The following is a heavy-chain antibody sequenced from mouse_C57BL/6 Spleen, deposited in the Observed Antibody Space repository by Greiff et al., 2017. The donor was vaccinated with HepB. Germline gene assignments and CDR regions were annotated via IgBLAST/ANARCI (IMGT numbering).Heavy chain of an antibody. CDR1: GYSFTGYY. CDR2: INPSTGGT. D-gene: IGHD1-1*01. CDR3: ATSYYGSEAY. Sequence: VQLKQSGPELVKPGASVKISCKASGYSFTGYYMNWVKQSPEKSLEWIGEINPSTGGTTYNQKFKAKATLTVDKSSSTAYMQLKSLTSEDSAVYYCATSYYGSEAYWGQGTLVTVSA. J-gene: IGHJ3*01. V-gene: IGHV1-42*01.